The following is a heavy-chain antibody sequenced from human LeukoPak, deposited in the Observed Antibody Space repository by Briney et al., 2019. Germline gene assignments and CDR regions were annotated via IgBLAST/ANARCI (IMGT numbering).Heavy chain of an antibody. D-gene: IGHD1-26*01. CDR2: ISSSSSYI. V-gene: IGHV3-21*01. CDR1: GFNFSSCS. J-gene: IGHJ3*02. CDR3: ARDEWGDAFDI. Sequence: KPGGSLRLSCAASGFNFSSCSMNWVRQAPGKGLEWVSPISSSSSYIHSADSVRGRFTISRDNAKNSRFLQMNSLRAEDTAVYYCARDEWGDAFDIWGQGTMVTVFS.